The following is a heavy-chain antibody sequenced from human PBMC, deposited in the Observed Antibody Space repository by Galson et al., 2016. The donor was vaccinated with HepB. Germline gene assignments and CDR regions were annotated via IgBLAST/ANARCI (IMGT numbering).Heavy chain of an antibody. V-gene: IGHV3-9*01. CDR3: VRDMAAGYLRLFDS. Sequence: SLRLSCAASGFTFSGSSMSWVRQAPGKGLEWVSGVSWNSVNIAYADSVKGRFTISRDNAEKSLYLQMNNLRVEDTALYFCVRDMAAGYLRLFDSWGQGTLVTVSS. J-gene: IGHJ4*02. D-gene: IGHD6-13*01. CDR1: GFTFSGSS. CDR2: VSWNSVNI.